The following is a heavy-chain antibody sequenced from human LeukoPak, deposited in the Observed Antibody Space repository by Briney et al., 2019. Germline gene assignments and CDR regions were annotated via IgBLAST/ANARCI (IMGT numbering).Heavy chain of an antibody. CDR3: ARDVDATSGWFDP. Sequence: SQTLSLTCTVSGGSISSGDYYWSWIRQPPGKGLEWIGYIYYSGSTYYNPSLKSRVTISVDTSKNQFSLKLSSVTAADTAVYYCARDVDATSGWFDPWGQGTLVTVSS. V-gene: IGHV4-30-4*08. CDR1: GGSISSGDYY. J-gene: IGHJ5*02. CDR2: IYYSGST. D-gene: IGHD2-15*01.